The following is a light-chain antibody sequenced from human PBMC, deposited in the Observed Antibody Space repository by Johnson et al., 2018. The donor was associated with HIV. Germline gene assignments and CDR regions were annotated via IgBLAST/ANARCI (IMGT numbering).Light chain of an antibody. J-gene: IGLJ1*01. CDR2: ENN. Sequence: QSLLTQPPSVSAAPGQKVTISCSGSSSNIGNNYVSWYQQLPGTAPKLLIYENNKRPSGIPDRFSGSKYGTSATLGITGLQTGDEADYYCGTWGSSLSAGGVLGTWTKVTVL. CDR1: SSNIGNNY. CDR3: GTWGSSLSAGGV. V-gene: IGLV1-51*02.